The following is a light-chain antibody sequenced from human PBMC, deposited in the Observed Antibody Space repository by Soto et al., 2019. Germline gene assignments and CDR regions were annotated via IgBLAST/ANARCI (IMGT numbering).Light chain of an antibody. Sequence: QSALTQPASVSGSPGQSITISCTGTSSDVGGYNYVSWYQQHRGNAPKLLIYDVSNRPSGVSNRVSGSKSGNTASLTISGLQTEDDADYYCSSYTSGSTLVFGGGTKVTVL. V-gene: IGLV2-14*01. CDR3: SSYTSGSTLV. J-gene: IGLJ2*01. CDR1: SSDVGGYNY. CDR2: DVS.